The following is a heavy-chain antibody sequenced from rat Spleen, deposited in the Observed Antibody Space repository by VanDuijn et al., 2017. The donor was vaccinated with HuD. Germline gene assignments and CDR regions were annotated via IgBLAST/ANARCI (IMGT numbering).Heavy chain of an antibody. D-gene: IGHD1-11*01. V-gene: IGHV5S13*01. J-gene: IGHJ2*01. CDR1: GFTFNKYD. CDR3: AKDGATEGPRFDY. CDR2: ISTGGSDT. Sequence: EVHLVESGGDFVQPGRSLRLSCTASGFTFNKYDMAWVRQTPTKGLEWVASISTGGSDTFYRDSVKGRFTISRDNAKNTLYLQMDSLRSEDTATYYCAKDGATEGPRFDYWGQGVMVTVSS.